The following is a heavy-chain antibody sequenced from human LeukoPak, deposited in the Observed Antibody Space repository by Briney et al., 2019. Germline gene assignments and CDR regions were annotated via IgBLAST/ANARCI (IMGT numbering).Heavy chain of an antibody. CDR3: ARRAYNYVWGSYRYSLDY. CDR2: IYYSEST. D-gene: IGHD3-16*02. J-gene: IGHJ4*02. V-gene: IGHV4-39*02. CDR1: GGSISNSSYY. Sequence: SETLSLTCTVSGGSISNSSYYWGWIRQPPAKGLEWNGCIYYSESTCYTPSLKSRVTIYVDTPKNHFSLKLSTVTAADTAVYYCARRAYNYVWGSYRYSLDYWGQGTLVTVS.